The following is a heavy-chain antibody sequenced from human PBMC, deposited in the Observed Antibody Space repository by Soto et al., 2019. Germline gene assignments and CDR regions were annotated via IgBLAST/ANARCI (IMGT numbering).Heavy chain of an antibody. Sequence: PSETLSLTCTVSGGSVSGGSYYWSWIRQPPGKGLEWIGYIYSSGGTNYNPSLKSRVTISADTSKNQFSLELTSLTAADTAVYYCARAAIKRHRVEGQVCPSQTLDYWSQGTLVTVSS. CDR2: IYSSGGT. CDR1: GGSVSGGSYY. CDR3: ARAAIKRHRVEGQVCPSQTLDY. D-gene: IGHD2-8*01. V-gene: IGHV4-61*01. J-gene: IGHJ4*02.